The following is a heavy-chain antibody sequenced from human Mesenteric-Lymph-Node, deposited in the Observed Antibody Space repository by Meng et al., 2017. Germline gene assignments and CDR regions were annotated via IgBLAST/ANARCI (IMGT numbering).Heavy chain of an antibody. J-gene: IGHJ4*02. V-gene: IGHV4-34*01. CDR2: IYYSGST. CDR3: ARVGAYCGGDCYHPR. CDR1: GVSFSRYY. D-gene: IGHD2-21*02. Sequence: QVQLQQLVAGLFKPSETLSLTCAVYGVSFSRYYWSWIRQPPGKGLEWIGYIYYSGSTYYNPSLKSRVTISVDTSKNQFSLKLSSVTAADTAVYYCARVGAYCGGDCYHPRWGQGTLVTVSS.